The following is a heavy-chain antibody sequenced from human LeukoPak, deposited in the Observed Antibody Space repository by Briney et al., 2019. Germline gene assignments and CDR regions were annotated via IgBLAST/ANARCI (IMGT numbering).Heavy chain of an antibody. D-gene: IGHD1-1*01. CDR3: ARGTSDARYYFDY. J-gene: IGHJ4*02. CDR2: INWNGGST. CDR1: GFSFDDYG. V-gene: IGHV3-20*04. Sequence: GGSLRLSCAASGFSFDDYGMSWVRQAPGKGLEWVSGINWNGGSTGYADSVRGRFTISRDNAKNSLYLQMNSLRAEDTALYYCARGTSDARYYFDYWGQGILVTVSS.